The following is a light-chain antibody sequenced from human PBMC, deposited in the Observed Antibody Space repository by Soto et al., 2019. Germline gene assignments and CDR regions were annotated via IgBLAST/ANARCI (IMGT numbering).Light chain of an antibody. CDR2: AAS. CDR1: QGISSY. J-gene: IGKJ1*01. Sequence: DIQMTQSPSSLSTSVLDRVTITCRASQGISSYLAWYQQKPGKAPKLLIYAASTLQSGVPSRFSGSGSGTDFTLTISCLQSEDFATYYCQQYYSYPWTFGQGTKVDIK. CDR3: QQYYSYPWT. V-gene: IGKV1-9*01.